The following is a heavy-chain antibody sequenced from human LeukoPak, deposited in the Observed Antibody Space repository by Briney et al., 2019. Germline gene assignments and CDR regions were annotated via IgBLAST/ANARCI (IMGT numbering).Heavy chain of an antibody. Sequence: SQTLSLTCTVSGGSISSGDYFWRWIRQPPGKGVGMIGYIYYSGSTDYNTSLKSRVTISVDTSKNQFSLKLSSVTAADTAVYYCARDSVGSNHFDYWGQGALVTVSS. V-gene: IGHV4-30-4*01. CDR2: IYYSGST. CDR1: GGSISSGDYF. J-gene: IGHJ4*02. D-gene: IGHD4-23*01. CDR3: ARDSVGSNHFDY.